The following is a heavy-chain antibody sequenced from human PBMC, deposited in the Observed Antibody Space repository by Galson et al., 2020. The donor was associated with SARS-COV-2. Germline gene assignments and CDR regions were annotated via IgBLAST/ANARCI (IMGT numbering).Heavy chain of an antibody. V-gene: IGHV1-18*01. CDR2: ISSYNGNT. CDR3: ARRGTYPSFDDY. D-gene: IGHD3-9*01. J-gene: IGHJ4*02. Sequence: ASVKVSCKASGYSFTSYGISWVRQAPGQGLEWMGWISSYNGNTNYAQKFQGRVTMTTDTSTSTAYMALRSLRSDDTAVYYCARRGTYPSFDDYWGQGTLVTVSS. CDR1: GYSFTSYG.